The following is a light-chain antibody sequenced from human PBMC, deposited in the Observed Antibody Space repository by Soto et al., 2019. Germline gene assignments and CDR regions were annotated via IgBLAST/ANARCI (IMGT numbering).Light chain of an antibody. CDR3: HQRGNRAPWT. Sequence: ELVMTQTPGTLVLSSGERDTLCCSASQSVGKYLVWYQQKPGQAPRLLIYDASNRATGIPARFSGSGSGTDVTHTISSLEPEGFAVYYCHQRGNRAPWTFGQGTKVDIK. J-gene: IGKJ1*01. V-gene: IGKV3-11*01. CDR1: QSVGKY. CDR2: DAS.